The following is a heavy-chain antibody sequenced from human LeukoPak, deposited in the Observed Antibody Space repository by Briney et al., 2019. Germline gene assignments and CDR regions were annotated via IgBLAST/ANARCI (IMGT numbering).Heavy chain of an antibody. J-gene: IGHJ4*02. V-gene: IGHV4-31*03. Sequence: SQTLSLTCTVSGGSIINAGHYWTWIRQHPGKGLEWIGYIYYTGSTYYSPSLKSRLAISLDTSQNQFSLKLSSVTAADTAVYYCARDLNGLFDNWGQGTLVTVTS. CDR2: IYYTGST. CDR3: ARDLNGLFDN. CDR1: GGSIINAGHY. D-gene: IGHD2-8*01.